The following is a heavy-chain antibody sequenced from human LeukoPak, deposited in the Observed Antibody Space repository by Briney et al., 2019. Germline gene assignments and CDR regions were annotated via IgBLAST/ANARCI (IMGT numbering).Heavy chain of an antibody. J-gene: IGHJ4*02. CDR1: GFTFSSYS. V-gene: IGHV3-21*01. CDR3: ARDREVYCSGGSCTNF. Sequence: GGSLRLSCAASGFTFSSYSMNWVRQAPGKGLEWVSSISSSSSYIYYADSVKGRFTISRDNAKNSLYLQMNSLRAEDTAVYYCARDREVYCSGGSCTNFWGQGTLVTVSS. D-gene: IGHD2-15*01. CDR2: ISSSSSYI.